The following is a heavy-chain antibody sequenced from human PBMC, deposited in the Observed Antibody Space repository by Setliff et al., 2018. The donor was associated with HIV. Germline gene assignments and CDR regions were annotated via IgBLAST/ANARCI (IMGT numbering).Heavy chain of an antibody. V-gene: IGHV1-3*01. D-gene: IGHD2-2*02. Sequence: WASVKVSCKASGYTFTSYTLHWVRQAPGQRLEWMGWINAGNGNTKFSQKFQGRVTITRDTSASTAYMDLSSLRSEDTAIYYCARAELRYCSSTNCYTGGDFDYWGQGTLVTVSS. CDR2: INAGNGNT. CDR3: ARAELRYCSSTNCYTGGDFDY. J-gene: IGHJ4*02. CDR1: GYTFTSYT.